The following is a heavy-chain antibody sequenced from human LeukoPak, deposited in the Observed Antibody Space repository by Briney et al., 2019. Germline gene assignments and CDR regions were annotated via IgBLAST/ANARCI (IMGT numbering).Heavy chain of an antibody. D-gene: IGHD5-12*01. CDR1: GFNFNTYW. V-gene: IGHV3-7*01. J-gene: IGHJ4*02. CDR2: IKQDGSEK. Sequence: GGSLRLSCAASGFNFNTYWMSWVRQAPGKGLEWVANIKQDGSEKFYVDSMKGRFTISRDNSKNSLFLQMNSLRAEDTATYYCARGPSGYHNTGGQGTLVTVSS. CDR3: ARGPSGYHNT.